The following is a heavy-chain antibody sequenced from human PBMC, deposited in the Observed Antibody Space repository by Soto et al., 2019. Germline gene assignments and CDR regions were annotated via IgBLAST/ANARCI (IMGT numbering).Heavy chain of an antibody. CDR3: ATQWGGIAAAGTIPYYYGMDV. CDR1: GYTFTSYG. CDR2: ISAYNGNT. Sequence: ASVKVSCKASGYTFTSYGISWVRQAPGQGLEWMGWISAYNGNTNYAQKLQGRVTMTTDTSTSTAYMELRSLRSDDTAVYYCATQWGGIAAAGTIPYYYGMDVWGQGTTVTVSS. D-gene: IGHD6-13*01. V-gene: IGHV1-18*01. J-gene: IGHJ6*02.